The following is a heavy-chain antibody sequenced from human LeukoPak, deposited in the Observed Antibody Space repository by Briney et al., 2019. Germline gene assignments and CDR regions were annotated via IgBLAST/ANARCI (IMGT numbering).Heavy chain of an antibody. D-gene: IGHD3-16*02. J-gene: IGHJ6*03. CDR3: ARRSIVNKVNYYYYYMDV. CDR2: INHSGST. CDR1: GGSFSGYY. V-gene: IGHV4-34*01. Sequence: SETLSLTCAVYGGSFSGYYWSWIRQPPGKGLEWIGEINHSGSTNYNPSLKSRVTISVDTSKNQFSLKLSSVTAADTAVYYCARRSIVNKVNYYYYYMDVWGKGTTVTVSS.